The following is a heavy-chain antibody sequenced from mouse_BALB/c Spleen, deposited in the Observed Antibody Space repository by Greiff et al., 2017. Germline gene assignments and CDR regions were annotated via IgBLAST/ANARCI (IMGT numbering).Heavy chain of an antibody. V-gene: IGHV2-6-4*01. Sequence: QVQLKESGPGLVAPSQSLSITCTVSGFSLSSYSVHWVRQPPGKGLEWLGMIWGGGSTDYNSALKSRLSISKDNSKSQVFLKMNSLQTDDTAMYFCASSAHYGSSDFAYWGQGTLVTVSA. CDR2: IWGGGST. D-gene: IGHD1-1*01. CDR3: ASSAHYGSSDFAY. J-gene: IGHJ3*01. CDR1: GFSLSSYS.